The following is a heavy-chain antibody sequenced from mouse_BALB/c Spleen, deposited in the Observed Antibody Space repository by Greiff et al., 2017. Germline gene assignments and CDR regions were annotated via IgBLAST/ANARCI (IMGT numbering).Heavy chain of an antibody. CDR1: GFTFSSFG. CDR3: ARGGYGNYDWFAY. J-gene: IGHJ3*01. CDR2: ISSGSSTI. Sequence: EVQLVESGGGLVQPGGSRKLSCAASGFTFSSFGMHWVRQAPEKGLEWVAYISSGSSTIYYADTVKGRFTISRDNPKNTLFLQMTSLRSEDTAMYYCARGGYGNYDWFAYWGQGTLVTVSA. D-gene: IGHD2-1*01. V-gene: IGHV5-17*02.